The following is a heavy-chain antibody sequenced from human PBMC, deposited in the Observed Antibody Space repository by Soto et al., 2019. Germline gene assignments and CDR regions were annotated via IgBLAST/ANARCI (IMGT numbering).Heavy chain of an antibody. J-gene: IGHJ6*03. CDR1: GFTFSSYW. Sequence: EMQLVESGGDLVQPGGSLRLSCATSGFTFSSYWLHWVRQAPGKGLVWVSRIKSDGTSPTYADSVKGRFTISRDDAKNTLYVQMSGLRADDTAVYYGTSAPKYYYMDVWGKGTTVTVSS. CDR2: IKSDGTSP. V-gene: IGHV3-74*01. CDR3: TSAPKYYYMDV.